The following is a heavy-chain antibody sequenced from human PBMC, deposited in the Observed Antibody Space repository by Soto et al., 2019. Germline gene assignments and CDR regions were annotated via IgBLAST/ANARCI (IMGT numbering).Heavy chain of an antibody. D-gene: IGHD6-6*01. J-gene: IGHJ4*02. Sequence: GGSLRLSCAVSGFTFSSYAMSWVRQAPGKGLEWVSAISGSVGSTYYADSVKGRFTISRDNSTNTLYLQMNSLRAEDTAVYYCASWGRIATRCFDYWGQGTLVTVSS. CDR1: GFTFSSYA. CDR3: ASWGRIATRCFDY. CDR2: ISGSVGST. V-gene: IGHV3-23*01.